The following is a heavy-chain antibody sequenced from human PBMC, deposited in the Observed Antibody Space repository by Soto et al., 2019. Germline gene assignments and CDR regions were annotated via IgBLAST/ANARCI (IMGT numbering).Heavy chain of an antibody. CDR2: INHSGST. Sequence: SETLSLTCAVYGGSFSGYYWSWIRQPPGNGLEWIGEINHSGSTNYNPSLKSRVTISVDTSKNQFSLKLSSVTAADTAVYYCARGRRDTIFGVVRTSRRFDYWGQGTLDTVS. CDR3: ARGRRDTIFGVVRTSRRFDY. J-gene: IGHJ4*02. CDR1: GGSFSGYY. V-gene: IGHV4-34*01. D-gene: IGHD3-3*01.